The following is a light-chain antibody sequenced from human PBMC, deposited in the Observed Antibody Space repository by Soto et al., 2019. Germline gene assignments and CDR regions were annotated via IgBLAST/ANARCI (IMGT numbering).Light chain of an antibody. CDR3: SSYAYGSTLGV. CDR1: SSDIGNYNF. CDR2: EVN. J-gene: IGLJ3*02. Sequence: QSALTQPASVSGSPGQSITISCNGTSSDIGNYNFVSWFQQHPDKAPKLMIYEVNKRPSGVSNRFSGSKSGNTASLTISGLQPEDEADYYCSSYAYGSTLGVFGGGTKVTVL. V-gene: IGLV2-23*02.